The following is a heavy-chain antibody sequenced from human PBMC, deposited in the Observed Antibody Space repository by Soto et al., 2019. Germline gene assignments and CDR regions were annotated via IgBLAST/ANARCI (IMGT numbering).Heavy chain of an antibody. Sequence: EVQLVESGGDLVQPGGSLRLSCAASGFSVSSNYMSWVRQALGKGLEWVSVTNSGGSTDYADSVKGRFTISRDNSKNTLYLQMNSLRAEDTAVYYCARDPLSWGQGTLVTVSS. CDR2: TNSGGST. CDR3: ARDPLS. CDR1: GFSVSSNY. J-gene: IGHJ4*02. V-gene: IGHV3-66*01.